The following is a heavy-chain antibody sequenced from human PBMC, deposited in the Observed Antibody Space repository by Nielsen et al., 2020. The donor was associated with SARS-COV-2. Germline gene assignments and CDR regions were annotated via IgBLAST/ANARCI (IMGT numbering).Heavy chain of an antibody. J-gene: IGHJ6*02. CDR3: ARARATIFGLVMSYGTDV. D-gene: IGHD3/OR15-3a*01. Sequence: SETLSLTCTVSGGSISSGDYYWSWIRQPPGKGLEWIGYIYYSGSTYYNPSLKSRVTISVDTSKNQFSLKLSSVTAADTAVYYCARARATIFGLVMSYGTDVWGQGTTVAVSS. CDR1: GGSISSGDYY. CDR2: IYYSGST. V-gene: IGHV4-30-4*01.